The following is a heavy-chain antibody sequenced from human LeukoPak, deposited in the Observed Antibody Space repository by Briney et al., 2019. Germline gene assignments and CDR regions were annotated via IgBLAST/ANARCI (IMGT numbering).Heavy chain of an antibody. CDR2: IYYSGST. Sequence: PQTLSLTCTVSGGSISSGDYYWSWIRQPPGTGLEWIGYIYYSGSTYYNPSLKSRVTISVDTSKNQFSLKLSSVTAADTAVYYCAIARYCSGGSCYHFDYWGQGTLVTVSS. CDR1: GGSISSGDYY. CDR3: AIARYCSGGSCYHFDY. J-gene: IGHJ4*02. V-gene: IGHV4-30-4*01. D-gene: IGHD2-15*01.